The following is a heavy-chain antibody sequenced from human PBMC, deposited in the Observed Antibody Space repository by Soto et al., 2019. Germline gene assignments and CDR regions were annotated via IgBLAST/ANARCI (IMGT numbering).Heavy chain of an antibody. D-gene: IGHD3-3*01. CDR1: GFTFSSYG. Sequence: GGSLRLSCAASGFTFSSYGMHWVRQAPGKGLEWVAVIWYDGSNKYYADSVKGRFTISRDNSKNTLYLQMNSLRAEDTAVYYCARDTTPYDFWSGYRDYWGQGTLVTVSS. J-gene: IGHJ4*02. CDR3: ARDTTPYDFWSGYRDY. CDR2: IWYDGSNK. V-gene: IGHV3-33*01.